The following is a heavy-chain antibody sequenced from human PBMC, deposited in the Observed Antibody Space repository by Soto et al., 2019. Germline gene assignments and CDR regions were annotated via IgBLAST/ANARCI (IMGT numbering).Heavy chain of an antibody. J-gene: IGHJ4*02. CDR3: ARRALFTMVRGVGN. CDR2: INHSGST. V-gene: IGHV4-34*01. CDR1: GGSFSGYY. D-gene: IGHD3-10*01. Sequence: QVQLQQWGAGLLKPSETLSLTCAVYGGSFSGYYWSWIRQPPGKGLEWIGEINHSGSTNYNPSLKSRVTISVDTSKNQFSLKLSSVTAEDTAVYYCARRALFTMVRGVGNWGQGTLVTVSS.